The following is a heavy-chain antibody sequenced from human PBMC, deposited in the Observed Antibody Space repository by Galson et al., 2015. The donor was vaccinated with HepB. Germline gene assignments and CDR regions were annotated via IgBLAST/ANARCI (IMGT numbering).Heavy chain of an antibody. CDR2: INWNGGST. V-gene: IGHV3-20*04. D-gene: IGHD6-13*01. CDR1: GFTFDDYG. CDR3: ARAPTVLAAEPYYFDY. J-gene: IGHJ4*02. Sequence: SLRLSCAASGFTFDDYGMSWVRQAPGKGLEWVSGINWNGGSTGYADSVKGRFTISRDNAKNSLYLQMNSLRAEDTALYYCARAPTVLAAEPYYFDYWGQGTLVTVSS.